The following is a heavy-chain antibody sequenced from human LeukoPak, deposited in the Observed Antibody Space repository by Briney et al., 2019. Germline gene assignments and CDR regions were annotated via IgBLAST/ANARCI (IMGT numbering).Heavy chain of an antibody. CDR3: ARVLDGPGAFDI. CDR2: IYYSGST. Sequence: NPSETLSLTCTVSGGSISSYYWSWIRQHPGKGLEWIGYIYYSGSTYYNPSLKSRVTISVDTSKNQFSLKLSSVTAADTAVYYCARVLDGPGAFDIWGQGTMVTVSS. CDR1: GGSISSYY. J-gene: IGHJ3*02. D-gene: IGHD2-2*03. V-gene: IGHV4-59*06.